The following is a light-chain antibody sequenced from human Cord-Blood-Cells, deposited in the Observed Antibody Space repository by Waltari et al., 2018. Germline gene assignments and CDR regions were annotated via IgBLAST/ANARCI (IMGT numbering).Light chain of an antibody. CDR1: SSDVGGYNY. Sequence: QSVLTQPPSVSGSPGQSITISCTGTSSDVGGYNYVSWYQQHPGKAPKLMIYDVSKRPSGVSNRFSGSKSGNTASLTISGLQAEDEADYYCSSYTSSSTFEWVFGGGTKLTVL. CDR3: SSYTSSSTFEWV. CDR2: DVS. J-gene: IGLJ3*02. V-gene: IGLV2-14*01.